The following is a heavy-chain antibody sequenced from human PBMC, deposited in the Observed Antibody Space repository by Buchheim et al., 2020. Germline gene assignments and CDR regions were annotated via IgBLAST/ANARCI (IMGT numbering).Heavy chain of an antibody. J-gene: IGHJ5*02. CDR3: ARDRNYYDSSGYGNWFDP. Sequence: QVQLQESGPGLVKPSETLSLTCTVSGASVTGGSSYWSWIRQPPGKGLEWIGYMYYSGSNNYNPSLKSRVTISVDTSKNQFSLKLSSVTAADTAVYYCARDRNYYDSSGYGNWFDPWGQGTL. CDR2: MYYSGSN. V-gene: IGHV4-61*01. CDR1: GASVTGGSSY. D-gene: IGHD3-22*01.